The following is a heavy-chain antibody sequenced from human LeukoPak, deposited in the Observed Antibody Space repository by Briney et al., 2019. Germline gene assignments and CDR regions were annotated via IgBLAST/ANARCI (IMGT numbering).Heavy chain of an antibody. CDR3: ARVKYSSSGDY. V-gene: IGHV3-7*03. Sequence: PSGTLSLTCAVSGGSISSSNWWSWVRQAPGKGLEWVANIKQDGSEKYYVDSVKGRFTISRDNAKNSLYLQMNSLRAEDTALYYCARVKYSSSGDYWGQGTLVTVSS. CDR1: GGSISSSNW. J-gene: IGHJ4*02. CDR2: IKQDGSEK. D-gene: IGHD6-6*01.